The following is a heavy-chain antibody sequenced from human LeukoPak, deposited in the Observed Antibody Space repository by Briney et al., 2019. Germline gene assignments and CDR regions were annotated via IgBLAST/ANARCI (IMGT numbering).Heavy chain of an antibody. V-gene: IGHV3-33*01. D-gene: IGHD1-14*01. Sequence: PGGSLTLSRAGCGFTFGGYGMHWFRQTPGKGLEWVAVIAYDGSRAFYADSVKGRFTISRDNSKNTVSVQMDDLRAEDTAVYYCTRYNNDHFDYWGQGTLVTVSS. CDR3: TRYNNDHFDY. CDR2: IAYDGSRA. J-gene: IGHJ4*02. CDR1: GFTFGGYG.